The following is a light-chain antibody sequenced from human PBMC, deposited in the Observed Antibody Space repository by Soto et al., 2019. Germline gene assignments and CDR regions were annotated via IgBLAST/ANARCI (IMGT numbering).Light chain of an antibody. J-gene: IGKJ1*01. V-gene: IGKV1-5*03. Sequence: DIQMTQSPSTLTASVGDRVTITCRASQSISSWLAWYQQKPGKAPKLLIYKASTLKSGVSSRFSGSGSGTEFTLTISSLQPDDFATYYCQHYNSYSEAFGQRTKADIK. CDR2: KAS. CDR1: QSISSW. CDR3: QHYNSYSEA.